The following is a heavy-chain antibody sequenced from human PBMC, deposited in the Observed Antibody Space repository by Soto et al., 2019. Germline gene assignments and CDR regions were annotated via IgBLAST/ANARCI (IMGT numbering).Heavy chain of an antibody. CDR2: IWYDGSNK. J-gene: IGHJ6*02. V-gene: IGHV3-33*01. Sequence: QVQLVESGGGVVQPGRSLRLSCAASGFTFSSYGMHWVRQAPGKGLEWVAVIWYDGSNKYYADSVKGRFTISRDNSKNTLYLQMNSLRAEDTAVYYCARDRDVLERRNYYYCMDVWGQGTTVTVSS. D-gene: IGHD1-1*01. CDR3: ARDRDVLERRNYYYCMDV. CDR1: GFTFSSYG.